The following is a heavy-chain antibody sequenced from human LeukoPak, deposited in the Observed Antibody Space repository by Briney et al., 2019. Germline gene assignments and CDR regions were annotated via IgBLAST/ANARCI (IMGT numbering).Heavy chain of an antibody. D-gene: IGHD2-15*01. CDR1: GGSISSGSSY. J-gene: IGHJ6*03. CDR2: IYTSGST. Sequence: SETLSLTCTVSGGSISSGSSYWSWIRQPAGKGLEWIGRIYTSGSTNYNPSLKSRVTISVDTSKNQFSLKLSSVTAADTAVYYCARAAAYCSGGSCYYYYYYMDVWGKGTTVTVSS. V-gene: IGHV4-61*02. CDR3: ARAAAYCSGGSCYYYYYYMDV.